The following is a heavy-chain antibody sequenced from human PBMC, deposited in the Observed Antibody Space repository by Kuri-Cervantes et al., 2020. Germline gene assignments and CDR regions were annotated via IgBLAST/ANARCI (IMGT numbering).Heavy chain of an antibody. V-gene: IGHV2-5*05. Sequence: GWIRQPPGKALEWLALIYWDDDKRYGPSLKSRLTITKDTSKNQVVLTTTNMDPVDTATYYCAHTISVGFDYWGQGTLVTVSS. D-gene: IGHD4-23*01. CDR2: IYWDDDK. CDR3: AHTISVGFDY. J-gene: IGHJ4*02.